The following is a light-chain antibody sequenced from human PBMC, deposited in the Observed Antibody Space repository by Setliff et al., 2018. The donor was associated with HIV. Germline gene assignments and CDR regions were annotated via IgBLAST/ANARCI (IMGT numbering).Light chain of an antibody. CDR1: RDDVGSYDL. CDR2: EVD. V-gene: IGLV2-23*02. CDR3: CPYVGASTYV. Sequence: QSVLTQPASVSASPGQSITISFSGSRDDVGSYDLVSWYQQDPGKAPKLLIFEVDKRASGVSNRLSGSKSGTTASLTISGLQVEDEGDYYCCPYVGASTYVCGSGTKVTVL. J-gene: IGLJ1*01.